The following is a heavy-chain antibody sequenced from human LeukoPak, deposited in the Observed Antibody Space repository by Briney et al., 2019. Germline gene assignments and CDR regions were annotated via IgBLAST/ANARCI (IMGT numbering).Heavy chain of an antibody. J-gene: IGHJ3*02. V-gene: IGHV3-21*01. D-gene: IGHD3-22*01. CDR3: AGVYYDSSGYLTDKDI. CDR2: ISSSSSYI. CDR1: GFTFSSYS. Sequence: KPGGSLRLSCAASGFTFSSYSMNWVRQAPGKGLEWVSSISSSSSYIYYADSVKGRFTISRDNAKNSLYLQMNSLRAEDTAVYYCAGVYYDSSGYLTDKDIWGQGTMVTVSS.